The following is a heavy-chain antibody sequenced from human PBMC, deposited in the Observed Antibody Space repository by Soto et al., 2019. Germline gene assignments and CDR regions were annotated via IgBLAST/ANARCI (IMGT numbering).Heavy chain of an antibody. Sequence: GGSLRLSCAASGFTFSSYWMSWVRQAPGKGLEWVANIKQDGSEKYYVDSVKGRFTISRDNAKNSLYLQMNSLRAEDTAVYYCARDYYGSGSYYAQFDYWGQGTLVTVSS. V-gene: IGHV3-7*01. CDR2: IKQDGSEK. CDR1: GFTFSSYW. D-gene: IGHD3-10*01. CDR3: ARDYYGSGSYYAQFDY. J-gene: IGHJ4*02.